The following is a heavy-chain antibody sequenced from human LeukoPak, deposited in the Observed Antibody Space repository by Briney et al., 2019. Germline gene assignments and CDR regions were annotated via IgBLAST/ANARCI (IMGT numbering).Heavy chain of an antibody. CDR2: IDYSGNT. CDR3: ARATSYGDYVDY. Sequence: SETLSLTCTVSGGSISSYYWSWIRQPPGKGLEWIGYIDYSGNTNYNPSLKSRVTISVDTSKNQFSLKLSSVAAADTAVYYCARATSYGDYVDYWGQGTLVTVSS. V-gene: IGHV4-59*08. CDR1: GGSISSYY. D-gene: IGHD4-17*01. J-gene: IGHJ4*02.